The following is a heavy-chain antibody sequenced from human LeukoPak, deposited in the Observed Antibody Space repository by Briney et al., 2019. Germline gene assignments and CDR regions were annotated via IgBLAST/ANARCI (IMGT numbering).Heavy chain of an antibody. D-gene: IGHD3-10*01. CDR2: IGGRDGST. V-gene: IGHV3-23*01. Sequence: HPGGSLRLSCAVSGFTFSSYGMSWVRQAPGKGLEWVSAIGGRDGSTYYADSVKGRFTISRDNSKNTLYVQMNSLRAEDTAVYYCAKGHYYGSGSLDYWGQGTLVTVSS. J-gene: IGHJ4*02. CDR3: AKGHYYGSGSLDY. CDR1: GFTFSSYG.